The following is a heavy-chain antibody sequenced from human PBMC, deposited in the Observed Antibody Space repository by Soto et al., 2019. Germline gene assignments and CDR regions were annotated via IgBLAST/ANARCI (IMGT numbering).Heavy chain of an antibody. CDR2: ITPIFGTA. D-gene: IGHD3-22*01. CDR1: GGTFSSYA. J-gene: IGHJ3*02. CDR3: ASPQLDYYDSSGPDAFDI. Sequence: GASVKVSCKASGGTFSSYAISWVRQAPGQGLEWMGGITPIFGTANYAQKFQGRVTITADESTSTAYMELSSLRSEDTAVYYCASPQLDYYDSSGPDAFDIWGQGTMVTVSS. V-gene: IGHV1-69*13.